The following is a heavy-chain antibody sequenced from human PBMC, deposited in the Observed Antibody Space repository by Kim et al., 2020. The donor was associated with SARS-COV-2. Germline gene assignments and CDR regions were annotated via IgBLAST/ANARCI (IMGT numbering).Heavy chain of an antibody. V-gene: IGHV4-59*01. D-gene: IGHD6-13*01. CDR2: IYYSGST. CDR3: ARDDGYSSSPPFRH. Sequence: SETLSLTCTVSGGSISSYYWSWIRQPPGKGLEWIGYIYYSGSTNYNPSFKSRVTISVDTSKNQFSLKLSSVTAADTAVYYCARDDGYSSSPPFRHWCQGT. J-gene: IGHJ4*02. CDR1: GGSISSYY.